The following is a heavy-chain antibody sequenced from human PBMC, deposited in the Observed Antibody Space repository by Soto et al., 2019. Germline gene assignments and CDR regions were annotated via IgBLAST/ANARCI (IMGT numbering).Heavy chain of an antibody. Sequence: SETLSLTCTVSGGSISSGGYYWSWIRQHPGKGLEWIGYIYYSGSTYYNPSLKSRVTISVDTSKNQFSLKLSSVTAADTAVYYCAGYGFWSGYYYFDYWGQGTLVTVSS. D-gene: IGHD3-3*01. CDR2: IYYSGST. J-gene: IGHJ4*02. V-gene: IGHV4-31*03. CDR1: GGSISSGGYY. CDR3: AGYGFWSGYYYFDY.